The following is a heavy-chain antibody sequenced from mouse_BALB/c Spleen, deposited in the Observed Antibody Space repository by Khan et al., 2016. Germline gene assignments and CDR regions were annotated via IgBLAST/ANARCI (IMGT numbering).Heavy chain of an antibody. V-gene: IGHV9-3*02. CDR1: GYTFTNYG. CDR2: INTNTGET. Sequence: QVQLVQSGPALEQPGASVKLSCKASGYTFTNYGMNWVKQAPGKGLKWMGWINTNTGETTYAEEFKGRFALSLEESASTAYLQLNNLKNEDSATYFCARTGDYPYYAIDYWGQGTSVTVSS. D-gene: IGHD2-13*01. CDR3: ARTGDYPYYAIDY. J-gene: IGHJ4*01.